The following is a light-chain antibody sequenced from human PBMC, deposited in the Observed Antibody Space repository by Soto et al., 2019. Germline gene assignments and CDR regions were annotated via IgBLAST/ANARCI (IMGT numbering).Light chain of an antibody. CDR3: QSYDSSLSGVV. V-gene: IGLV1-40*01. J-gene: IGLJ2*01. CDR1: SSNIGAGYD. Sequence: QSVLTQPPSVYGAPGQRVTISCTGSSSNIGAGYDIHWYQQLPGTAPKLLIYGNINRPSGVPDRFSGSKSGTSASLAITGLQAEDEADYYCQSYDSSLSGVVFGGGTQLTVL. CDR2: GNI.